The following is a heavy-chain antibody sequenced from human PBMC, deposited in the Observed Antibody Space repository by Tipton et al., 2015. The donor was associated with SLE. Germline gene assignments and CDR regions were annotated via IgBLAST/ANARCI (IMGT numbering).Heavy chain of an antibody. D-gene: IGHD1-26*01. CDR2: ISHTGST. CDR3: ARRGSWWYFDL. Sequence: TLSLTCAVYGGSISVYYWSWIRQPPGKGLEWIGEISHTGSTNFNPSLKSRVAISADTSKRQFSLTVNSVTAADTAVYYCARRGSWWYFDLWGRGTLVTVSS. V-gene: IGHV4-34*01. CDR1: GGSISVYY. J-gene: IGHJ2*01.